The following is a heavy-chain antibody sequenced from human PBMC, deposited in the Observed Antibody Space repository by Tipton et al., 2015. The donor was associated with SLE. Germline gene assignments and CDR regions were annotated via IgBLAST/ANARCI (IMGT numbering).Heavy chain of an antibody. CDR1: GGSINGYY. CDR2: IYHSGST. D-gene: IGHD6-13*01. J-gene: IGHJ3*01. Sequence: TLSLTCTVSGGSINGYYWNWFRQPPGRELEWIGYIYHSGSTNYNPSLKSRVTMSVDTSKNRFSLTVNSVTAADTAVYYCARENVAADGALDVWGQGTMVTVSS. V-gene: IGHV4-59*12. CDR3: ARENVAADGALDV.